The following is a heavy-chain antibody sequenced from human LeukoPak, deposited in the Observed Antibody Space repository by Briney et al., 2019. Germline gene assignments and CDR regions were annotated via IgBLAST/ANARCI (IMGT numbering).Heavy chain of an antibody. D-gene: IGHD3-10*01. CDR3: ARAGDYGSGSFRWRHFDY. CDR2: IPYDGNSK. V-gene: IGHV3-30-3*01. Sequence: PGRSLRLSCDASGFTFRNYAFHWVRQAPGKGLEWVTLIPYDGNSKYYADSVKGRFTISRDNSKNTLYLQMNSLRTEDTAVYYCARAGDYGSGSFRWRHFDYWGQGTLVTVSS. CDR1: GFTFRNYA. J-gene: IGHJ4*02.